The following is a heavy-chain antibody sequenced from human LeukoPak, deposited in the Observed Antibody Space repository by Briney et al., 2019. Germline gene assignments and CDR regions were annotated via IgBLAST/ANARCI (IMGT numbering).Heavy chain of an antibody. D-gene: IGHD2-2*03. V-gene: IGHV3-7*01. J-gene: IGHJ5*02. CDR2: IKQDGSEK. Sequence: GGSLRLSCAASGFTFSSYWMSWVRQAPGKGLEWVANIKQDGSEKYYVDSVKGRFTISRDNAKNSLYLQMNSLRAEDPAVYYCARESGYCSSTSCYRWFDPWGQGTLATVSS. CDR3: ARESGYCSSTSCYRWFDP. CDR1: GFTFSSYW.